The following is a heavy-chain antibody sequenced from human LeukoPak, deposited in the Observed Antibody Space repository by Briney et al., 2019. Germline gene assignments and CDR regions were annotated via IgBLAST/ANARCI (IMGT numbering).Heavy chain of an antibody. V-gene: IGHV4-59*08. Sequence: SETLSLTCTASGGSISSYYWSWIRQPPGKGLEWIGYIYYSGSTNYNPSLKSRVTIPVDTSKNQFSLKLSSVTAADTAVYYCARWVLESHYNWFDPWGQGTLVTVSS. CDR3: ARWVLESHYNWFDP. D-gene: IGHD3-3*01. CDR2: IYYSGST. J-gene: IGHJ5*02. CDR1: GGSISSYY.